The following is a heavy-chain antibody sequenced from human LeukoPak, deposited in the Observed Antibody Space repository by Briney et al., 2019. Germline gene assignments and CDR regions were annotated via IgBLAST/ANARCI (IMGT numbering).Heavy chain of an antibody. Sequence: SQTLSLTCTVSGGSIRSGGDYWSWIRQHPGKGLEWIGYIHYSESTYYNPSLRSRVTISVDTSKNQFSLKLNSVTAAGTAVYFCARGHEDYDSSGYYRFDYWGQGTLVTVSS. CDR3: ARGHEDYDSSGYYRFDY. CDR2: IHYSEST. CDR1: GGSIRSGGDY. D-gene: IGHD3-22*01. V-gene: IGHV4-31*03. J-gene: IGHJ4*02.